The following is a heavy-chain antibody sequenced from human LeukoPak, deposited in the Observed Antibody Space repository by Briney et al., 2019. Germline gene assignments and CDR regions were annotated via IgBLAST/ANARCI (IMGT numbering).Heavy chain of an antibody. CDR3: ARGITIFGVVTLYYYYGMDV. D-gene: IGHD3-3*01. V-gene: IGHV3-74*01. CDR1: GFTFSSYW. J-gene: IGHJ6*02. CDR2: INSDGSST. Sequence: GSLRLSCAASGFTFSSYWMHWVRQAPGKGLVWVSRINSDGSSTSYADSVKGRFTISRDNAKNTLYLQMNSLRAEDTAVYYCARGITIFGVVTLYYYYGMDVWGQGTLVTVSS.